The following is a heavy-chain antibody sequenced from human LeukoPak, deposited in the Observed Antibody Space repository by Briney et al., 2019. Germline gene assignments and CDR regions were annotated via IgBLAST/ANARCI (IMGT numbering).Heavy chain of an antibody. CDR3: ARSYGYGTNFDY. Sequence: SETLSLTCTVSGGSISSSYWSWIRQHPGKGLEWIGYMYYRGSTYYNPSLKSRVTISVDTSKNQFSLKLSSVTAADTAVYYCARSYGYGTNFDYWGQGTLVTVSS. V-gene: IGHV4-59*06. D-gene: IGHD5-18*01. J-gene: IGHJ4*02. CDR1: GGSISSSY. CDR2: MYYRGST.